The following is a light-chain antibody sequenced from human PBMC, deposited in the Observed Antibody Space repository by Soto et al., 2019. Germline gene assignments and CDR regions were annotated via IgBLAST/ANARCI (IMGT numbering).Light chain of an antibody. CDR2: GDT. Sequence: QSVLTQPPSVSGAPGQRVTISCTGSSSNIGAGYHVHWYQQLPGTAPKLLIYGDTNRPSGVPDRFSVSKSGTSASLAITGLQAEDEADYYCCSYAGSYTLFGGGTKLTVL. CDR1: SSNIGAGYH. J-gene: IGLJ2*01. CDR3: CSYAGSYTL. V-gene: IGLV1-40*01.